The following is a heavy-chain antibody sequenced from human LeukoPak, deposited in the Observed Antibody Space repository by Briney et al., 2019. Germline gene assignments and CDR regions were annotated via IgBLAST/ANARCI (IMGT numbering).Heavy chain of an antibody. CDR1: GGSISGYF. CDR3: ARYVINIVRGGKYYFDS. J-gene: IGHJ4*02. Sequence: PSETLSLTCTVSGGSISGYFWSWIRQPPGKGLEWVGYIHYSGSTNYNPSLNSRVTISVDTSKNQFSLRLSSVTAADTAVYYCARYVINIVRGGKYYFDSWGQGTLVTVSS. CDR2: IHYSGST. V-gene: IGHV4-59*08. D-gene: IGHD3-10*01.